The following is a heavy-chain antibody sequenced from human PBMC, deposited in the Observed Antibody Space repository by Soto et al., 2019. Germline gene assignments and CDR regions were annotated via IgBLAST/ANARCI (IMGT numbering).Heavy chain of an antibody. J-gene: IGHJ4*02. D-gene: IGHD2-8*01. CDR2: IYWDDDK. Sequence: QITLKETGPTLVKPTQTLTLTCTFSGFSLSTSGVGVGWIRQPPGKALEWLALIYWDDDKRYSPSLKSRLTINKDTSKNPVVPTMTNMDPVDTATYFCAHFLIPDFDYWGQGTLVTVSS. CDR1: GFSLSTSGVG. V-gene: IGHV2-5*02. CDR3: AHFLIPDFDY.